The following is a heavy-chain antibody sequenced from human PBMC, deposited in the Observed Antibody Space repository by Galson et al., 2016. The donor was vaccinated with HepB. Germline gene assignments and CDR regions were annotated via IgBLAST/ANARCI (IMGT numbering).Heavy chain of an antibody. D-gene: IGHD1-26*01. Sequence: SLRLSCAASGFTLSGYGMHWVRQAPGKGLEWVAVIWYDGSNKYYEDSVKGRFTISRDSSKKTLYLQMNSLRVEDTAVYYCARQWDNYYYGMDGWGQGTTVIVSS. CDR3: ARQWDNYYYGMDG. CDR2: IWYDGSNK. J-gene: IGHJ6*02. V-gene: IGHV3-33*01. CDR1: GFTLSGYG.